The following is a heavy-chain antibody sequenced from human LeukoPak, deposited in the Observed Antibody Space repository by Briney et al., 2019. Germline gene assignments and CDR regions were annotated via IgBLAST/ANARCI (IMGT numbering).Heavy chain of an antibody. CDR2: IYWNDEK. Sequence: SGPTLVNPTQSLTLTCTFSGFSLSTSGVGVGWIRQPPGKALEWLALIYWNDEKLYSPSLKNRLTITKDTSKNQVVLTMTNMDPVDNATYYCARSESHFDTLTGYSRGKWFDPWGQGTLVIVSS. V-gene: IGHV2-5*01. J-gene: IGHJ5*02. D-gene: IGHD3-9*01. CDR1: GFSLSTSGVG. CDR3: ARSESHFDTLTGYSRGKWFDP.